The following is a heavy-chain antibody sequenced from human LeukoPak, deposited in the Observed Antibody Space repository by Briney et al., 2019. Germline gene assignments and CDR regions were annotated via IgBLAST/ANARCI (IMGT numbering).Heavy chain of an antibody. D-gene: IGHD3-22*01. CDR1: GFTFSSYW. V-gene: IGHV3-7*01. CDR3: AKFNWKGGVIIDY. CDR2: IKQDGSEK. J-gene: IGHJ4*02. Sequence: PGGSLRLSCAASGFTFSSYWMSWVRQAPGKGLEWVANIKQDGSEKYYVDSVKGRFTISRDNAKNSLYLQMNSLRAEDTAVYYCAKFNWKGGVIIDYWGQGTLVTVSS.